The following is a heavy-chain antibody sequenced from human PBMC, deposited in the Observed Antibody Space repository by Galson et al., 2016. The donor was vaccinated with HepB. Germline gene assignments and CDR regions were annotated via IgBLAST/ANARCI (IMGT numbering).Heavy chain of an antibody. CDR3: ARRPPVTGRSGHYLDS. Sequence: QSGAEVKKPGESLKISCKGSGYSFTSYWIGWVRQMPGKGLEWMGIISPGDSDTRYSPSFQGQVTISVDKAINTAYMQWSSLKAADSGISYCARRPPVTGRSGHYLDSWGQGTLVTVSS. CDR2: ISPGDSDT. V-gene: IGHV5-51*01. D-gene: IGHD4-11*01. CDR1: GYSFTSYW. J-gene: IGHJ4*02.